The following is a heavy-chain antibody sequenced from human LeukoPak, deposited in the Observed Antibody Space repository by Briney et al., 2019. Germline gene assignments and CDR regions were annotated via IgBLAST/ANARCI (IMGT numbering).Heavy chain of an antibody. V-gene: IGHV4-34*01. Sequence: SETLSLTRAVYGGSFSGYYWSWIRQPPGKGLEWIGEINHSGSTNYNPSLKSRVTISVDTSKNQFSLKLSSVTAADTAVYYCARDGSTSRGAFDIWGQGTMVTASS. D-gene: IGHD2-2*01. CDR1: GGSFSGYY. CDR2: INHSGST. CDR3: ARDGSTSRGAFDI. J-gene: IGHJ3*02.